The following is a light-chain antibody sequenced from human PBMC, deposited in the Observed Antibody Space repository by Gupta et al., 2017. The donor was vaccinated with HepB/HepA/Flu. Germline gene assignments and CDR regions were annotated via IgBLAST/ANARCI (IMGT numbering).Light chain of an antibody. CDR2: DAS. V-gene: IGKV3-20*01. CDR3: QQYSSSPHT. Sequence: EIVLTQSPGTLSLSPGERATLSCSASQSVSSSFLAWYQQKPGQAPRLLIYDASSRATGIPDSFSGSGSGTDFTLTISRLEPEDFAVYYCQQYSSSPHTFGQGTKVEIK. J-gene: IGKJ1*01. CDR1: QSVSSSF.